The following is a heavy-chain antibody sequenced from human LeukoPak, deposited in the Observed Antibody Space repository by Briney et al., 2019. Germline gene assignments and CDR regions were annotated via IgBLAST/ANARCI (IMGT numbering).Heavy chain of an antibody. D-gene: IGHD6-13*01. J-gene: IGHJ4*02. CDR1: GGSISSGDYY. CDR3: ARGSLSSRDFDY. V-gene: IGHV4-30-4*01. Sequence: SQTLSLTCTVSGGSISSGDYYWSWIRQPPGKGLEWIGYIYYSGSTYYNPSLKSRVTISVDTSKNQFSLKLSSVTAADTAVYYCARGSLSSRDFDYWGQGTLVTVSS. CDR2: IYYSGST.